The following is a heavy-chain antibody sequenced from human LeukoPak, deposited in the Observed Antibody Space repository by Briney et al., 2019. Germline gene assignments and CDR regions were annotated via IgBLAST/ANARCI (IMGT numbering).Heavy chain of an antibody. CDR1: GGTFSSYA. D-gene: IGHD6-19*01. Sequence: GASVKVSCKASGGTFSSYAISWVRQAPGQGLEWMGGIIPIFGTANYAQKFQGRVTITADESTSTVYMELSSLRSEDTAVYYCAREGEWLDYFDYWGQGTLVTVSS. J-gene: IGHJ4*02. CDR2: IIPIFGTA. CDR3: AREGEWLDYFDY. V-gene: IGHV1-69*13.